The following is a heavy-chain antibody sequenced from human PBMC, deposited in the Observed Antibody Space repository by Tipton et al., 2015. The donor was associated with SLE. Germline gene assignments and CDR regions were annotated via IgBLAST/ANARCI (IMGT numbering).Heavy chain of an antibody. V-gene: IGHV1-2*02. Sequence: QMVQSGAEVKKPGASVKVSCKASGYTFTGYYMHWVRQAPGQGLEWMGWINPNSGGTNYAQKFQGRVTMTRDTSISTAYMELSRLRSDDTAVYYCARDPPSRGYSSGYYWGQGTMVTVSS. J-gene: IGHJ3*01. CDR1: GYTFTGYY. D-gene: IGHD3-22*01. CDR2: INPNSGGT. CDR3: ARDPPSRGYSSGYY.